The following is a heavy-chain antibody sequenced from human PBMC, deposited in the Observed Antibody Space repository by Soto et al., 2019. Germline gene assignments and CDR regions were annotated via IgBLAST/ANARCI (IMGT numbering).Heavy chain of an antibody. CDR3: ARADKIAAAGIFINFDY. D-gene: IGHD6-13*01. CDR2: INHSGST. CDR1: GGSFSGYY. J-gene: IGHJ4*02. V-gene: IGHV4-34*01. Sequence: LETLSLTCAVYGGSFSGYYWSWIRQPPGKGLEWIGEINHSGSTNYNPSLKSRVTISVDTSKNQFSLKLSSVTAADTAVYYCARADKIAAAGIFINFDYWGQGTLVTVSS.